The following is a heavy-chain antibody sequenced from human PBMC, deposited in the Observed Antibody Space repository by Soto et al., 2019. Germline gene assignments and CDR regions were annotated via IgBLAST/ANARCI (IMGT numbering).Heavy chain of an antibody. Sequence: EVQLLESGGGLVQPGGSLRLSCVASGVTFSSYAMNWVRQAPGKGLEWVSDISGSGDSTYYGDSVKGRFTISRDNSKKKLYLQMNSLRAEDTAVYYCAKGVGATAHVAFGTDVWGQGTTVTVSS. J-gene: IGHJ6*02. V-gene: IGHV3-23*01. CDR1: GVTFSSYA. CDR2: ISGSGDST. D-gene: IGHD1-26*01. CDR3: AKGVGATAHVAFGTDV.